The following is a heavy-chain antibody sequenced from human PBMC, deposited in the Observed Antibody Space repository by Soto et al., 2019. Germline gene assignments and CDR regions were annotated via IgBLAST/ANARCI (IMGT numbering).Heavy chain of an antibody. Sequence: PSETLSLTCAVYGGSFSGYYWSWIRQPPGKGLEWIGEINHSGSTNYNPSLRGRVSISVDTSKNQFSLKLSSVAAADTAVYYCAREYHTHGWFDPWGQGTLVTVSS. CDR1: GGSFSGYY. J-gene: IGHJ5*02. V-gene: IGHV4-34*01. CDR2: INHSGST. D-gene: IGHD2-2*01. CDR3: AREYHTHGWFDP.